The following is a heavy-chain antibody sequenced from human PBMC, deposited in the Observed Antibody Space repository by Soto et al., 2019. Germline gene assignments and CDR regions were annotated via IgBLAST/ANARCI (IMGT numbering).Heavy chain of an antibody. V-gene: IGHV4-31*03. CDR3: ARGRPASGYYYFDY. CDR1: GGSISSCSYY. J-gene: IGHJ4*02. Sequence: SETLSLNCTVSGGSISSCSYYWSWIRQHPGKGLEWIGYIYYSGSTYYNPSLKSRVTISVDTSKNQFSLKLSSVTAADTAVYYCARGRPASGYYYFDYWGQGTLVTVS. D-gene: IGHD3-3*01. CDR2: IYYSGST.